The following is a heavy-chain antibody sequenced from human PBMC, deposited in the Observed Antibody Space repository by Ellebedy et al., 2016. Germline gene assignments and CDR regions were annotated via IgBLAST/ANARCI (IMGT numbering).Heavy chain of an antibody. J-gene: IGHJ3*02. CDR3: AIPGYYGSGSLGDAFDI. D-gene: IGHD3-10*01. V-gene: IGHV4-39*07. Sequence: WVRQAPGKGLEWIGSIYYVGSTYYNPSLKRRVTTSVDTSKNQFSLKLSSVTAADTAVYYCAIPGYYGSGSLGDAFDIWGQGTMVTVPS. CDR2: IYYVGST.